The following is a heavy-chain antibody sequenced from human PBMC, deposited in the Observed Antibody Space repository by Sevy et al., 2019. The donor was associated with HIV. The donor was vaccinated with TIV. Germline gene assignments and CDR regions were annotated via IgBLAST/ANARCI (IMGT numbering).Heavy chain of an antibody. V-gene: IGHV3-53*01. Sequence: GGSLRLSCATSGITVSLNNMSWVRQAPGKGLEWVSAIYAGDSTYYTDSVRGRFTISRDNSKNTLYLQMNSLRVEDTATYYWAKTRGFSGLHAFDAWGQGTLVTVSS. CDR3: AKTRGFSGLHAFDA. CDR2: IYAGDST. CDR1: GITVSLNN. J-gene: IGHJ3*01. D-gene: IGHD5-18*01.